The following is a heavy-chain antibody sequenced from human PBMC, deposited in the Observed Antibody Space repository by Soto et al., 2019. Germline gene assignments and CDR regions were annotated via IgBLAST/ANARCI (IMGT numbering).Heavy chain of an antibody. D-gene: IGHD5-12*01. V-gene: IGHV4-31*03. CDR3: ASDDSRYSGYDRKSYGMDV. Sequence: TLSLTCTVSGGSSSSGSYYWSWIRQHRGKGLKWIGYIYYSGSTYYNPSLKSRVTISVDTSKNQFSLKLSSVTAEDTAVYYCASDDSRYSGYDRKSYGMDVWGQGSRVTVSS. CDR1: GGSSSSGSYY. J-gene: IGHJ6*02. CDR2: IYYSGST.